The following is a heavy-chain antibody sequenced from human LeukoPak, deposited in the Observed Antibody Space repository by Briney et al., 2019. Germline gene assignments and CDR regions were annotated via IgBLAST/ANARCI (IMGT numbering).Heavy chain of an antibody. CDR2: INHSGST. J-gene: IGHJ5*02. CDR3: ARFRSVSSGYAKWGNWFDP. V-gene: IGHV4-34*01. Sequence: SETLSLTCAVYGGSFSGYYWSWIRQPPGKGLEWIGEINHSGSTNYNPSLKSRVTISVDTSKNQFSLKLSSVTAADTAVYYCARFRSVSSGYAKWGNWFDPWGQGTLVTVSS. D-gene: IGHD5-12*01. CDR1: GGSFSGYY.